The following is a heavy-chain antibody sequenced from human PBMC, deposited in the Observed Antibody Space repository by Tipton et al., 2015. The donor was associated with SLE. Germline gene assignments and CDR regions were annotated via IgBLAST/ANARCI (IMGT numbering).Heavy chain of an antibody. CDR2: IYYSGST. D-gene: IGHD3-3*01. V-gene: IGHV4-59*12. J-gene: IGHJ4*02. CDR3: AKDHDFWSGYYGY. CDR1: GGSISSYY. Sequence: LRLSCTVSGGSISSYYWSWIRQPPGKGLEWIGYIYYSGSTNYNPSLKSRVTISVDTSKNQFSLKLSSVTAADTAVYYCAKDHDFWSGYYGYWGQGTLVTVSS.